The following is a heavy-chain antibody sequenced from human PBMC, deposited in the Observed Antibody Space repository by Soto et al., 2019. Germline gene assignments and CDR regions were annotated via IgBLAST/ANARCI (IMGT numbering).Heavy chain of an antibody. J-gene: IGHJ5*02. CDR2: IIPILGIA. CDR3: ARDSRDSSSCYGRPHWFDP. V-gene: IGHV1-69*04. D-gene: IGHD6-13*01. Sequence: GASVKVSCKASGGTFSSYTISWVRQAPGQGLEWMGRIIPILGIANYAQKFQGRVTITADKSTSTAYMELSSLRSEDTAVYYCARDSRDSSSCYGRPHWFDPRGQRTLVTVSS. CDR1: GGTFSSYT.